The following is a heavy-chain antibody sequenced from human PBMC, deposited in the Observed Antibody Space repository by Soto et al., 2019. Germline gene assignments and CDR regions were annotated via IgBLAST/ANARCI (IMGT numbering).Heavy chain of an antibody. CDR2: ISSSGSTI. CDR1: GFTFSSYE. V-gene: IGHV3-48*03. Sequence: EVQLVESGGGLVQPGGSLRLSCAASGFTFSSYEMNWVRQAPGTGLEWVSYISSSGSTIYYADSVKGRFTISRDNAKNSLYLQMNSLRAEDTAVYYCARDHAGRVAGTRYYGMDVWGQGTTVTVSS. D-gene: IGHD6-19*01. CDR3: ARDHAGRVAGTRYYGMDV. J-gene: IGHJ6*02.